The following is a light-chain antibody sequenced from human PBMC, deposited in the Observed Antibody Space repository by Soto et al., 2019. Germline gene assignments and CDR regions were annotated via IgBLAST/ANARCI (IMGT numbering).Light chain of an antibody. Sequence: QSALTQPPSASGSPGQSVTISCTGTSSNVGGYYYVSWYQRHPGKAPKLMIYEVSKRPSGVPDRFSGSRSGNTASLTVSGLQAEDEADYYCSSYAGSNTVVFGEGTKVTVL. CDR3: SSYAGSNTVV. J-gene: IGLJ2*01. V-gene: IGLV2-8*01. CDR1: SSNVGGYYY. CDR2: EVS.